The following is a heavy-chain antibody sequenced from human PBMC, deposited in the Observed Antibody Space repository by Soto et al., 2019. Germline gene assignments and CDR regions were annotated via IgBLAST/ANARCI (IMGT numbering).Heavy chain of an antibody. CDR2: VSGSGGNT. CDR3: AKGRINLFGVVGYYGMDV. D-gene: IGHD3-3*02. Sequence: GGSLRLSCAASGFTFTSYAMTWVRQAPGKGLEWVSSVSGSGGNTHYADSVKGRFTISRDNSKNTLYLQMNSLRAGDTAVYYCAKGRINLFGVVGYYGMDVWGQGTTVTVSS. CDR1: GFTFTSYA. V-gene: IGHV3-23*01. J-gene: IGHJ6*02.